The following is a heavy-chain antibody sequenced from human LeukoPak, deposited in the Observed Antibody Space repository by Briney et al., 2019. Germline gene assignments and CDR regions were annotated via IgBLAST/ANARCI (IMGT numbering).Heavy chain of an antibody. CDR1: GYSFTSYW. J-gene: IGHJ3*02. V-gene: IGHV5-51*01. D-gene: IGHD1-14*01. Sequence: GESLKISCKGSGYSFTSYWIGWVRQMSGKGLEWMGIIYPGDSDTRYSPSFQGQVTISADKSISTAYLQWSSLKASDTAMYYCASTKPVTPDAFDIWGQGTMVTVSS. CDR3: ASTKPVTPDAFDI. CDR2: IYPGDSDT.